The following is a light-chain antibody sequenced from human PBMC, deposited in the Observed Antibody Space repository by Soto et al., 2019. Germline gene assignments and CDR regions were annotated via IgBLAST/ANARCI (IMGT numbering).Light chain of an antibody. V-gene: IGKV3-20*01. J-gene: IGKJ5*01. Sequence: IRLTNSPATLSLSLXERATLSCRASQSIGSYLAWYQHKLGQPPRLLLYDASNRATGIPVRFSGSGAGTDFTLTISRLEPEDVAVYYCQQYGSSPRITVGQGTRLEI. CDR3: QQYGSSPRIT. CDR2: DAS. CDR1: QSIGSY.